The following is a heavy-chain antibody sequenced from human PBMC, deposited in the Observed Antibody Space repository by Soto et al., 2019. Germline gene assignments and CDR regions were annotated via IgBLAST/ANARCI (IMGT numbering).Heavy chain of an antibody. D-gene: IGHD5-12*01. CDR3: TTDPIVASFYYYYGMDV. J-gene: IGHJ6*02. CDR2: IKSKTDGGTT. Sequence: PGGSLSLSCAASGFTFSNAWVNWVRQAPGKGLEWVGRIKSKTDGGTTDYAAPVKGRFTISRDDSKNTLYLQMNSLKTEDTAVYYCTTDPIVASFYYYYGMDVWGQGTTVTVSS. CDR1: GFTFSNAW. V-gene: IGHV3-15*07.